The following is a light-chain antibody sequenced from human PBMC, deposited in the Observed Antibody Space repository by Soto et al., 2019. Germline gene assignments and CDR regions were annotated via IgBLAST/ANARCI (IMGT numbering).Light chain of an antibody. CDR2: AAS. CDR1: QDIATY. CDR3: QQLRSYPST. J-gene: IGKJ1*01. V-gene: IGKV1-9*01. Sequence: IQLTPSPSSLSASVKDRVTITCRASQDIATYLAWYQQKPGEAPKLLIYAASTLYGGVPSRFSGSGSGTDFALTITSLQPEDFATYYCQQLRSYPSTFGQGTKVDIK.